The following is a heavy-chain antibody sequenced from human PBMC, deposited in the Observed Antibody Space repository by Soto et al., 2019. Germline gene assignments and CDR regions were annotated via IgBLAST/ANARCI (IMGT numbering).Heavy chain of an antibody. CDR2: IKQDGSEK. J-gene: IGHJ4*02. D-gene: IGHD3-22*01. V-gene: IGHV3-7*01. CDR3: ARDLALPNYYDSSGYYP. CDR1: GFTFSSYW. Sequence: GGSLRLSCAASGFTFSSYWMSWVRQAPGKGLEWVANIKQDGSEKYYVDSVKGRFTISRDNAKNSLYLQMNSLRAEDTAVYYCARDLALPNYYDSSGYYPWGQGTLVTVSS.